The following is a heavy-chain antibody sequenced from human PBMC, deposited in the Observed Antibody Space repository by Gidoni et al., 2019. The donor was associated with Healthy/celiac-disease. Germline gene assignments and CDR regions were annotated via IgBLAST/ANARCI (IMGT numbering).Heavy chain of an antibody. D-gene: IGHD2-2*03. J-gene: IGHJ4*02. Sequence: QVQLVQSGAEVPKPGASVKVSCKASGSTFTGYYRHWVRQAPGQGLEWMGWINPNSGGTNYAQKFQGRVTMTRDTSISTAYMELSRLRADDTAVYYCARDGLDIVVVPAARTFDYWGQGTLVTVSS. V-gene: IGHV1-2*02. CDR2: INPNSGGT. CDR3: ARDGLDIVVVPAARTFDY. CDR1: GSTFTGYY.